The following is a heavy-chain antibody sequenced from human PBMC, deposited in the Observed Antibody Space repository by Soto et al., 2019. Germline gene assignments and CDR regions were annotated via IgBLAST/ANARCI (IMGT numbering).Heavy chain of an antibody. D-gene: IGHD3-9*01. J-gene: IGHJ3*02. CDR3: VRDRDWAFDI. CDR1: GYTLLDYS. Sequence: GGSLRLSCFASGYTLLDYSMHWFRQAPGKGLEWVSYFGTSRKYIYYADSVRGRFTISRDDAKNSLYLQLNSLRDEDTALYYCVRDRDWAFDIWGQGTMVTVSS. CDR2: FGTSRKYI. V-gene: IGHV3-48*02.